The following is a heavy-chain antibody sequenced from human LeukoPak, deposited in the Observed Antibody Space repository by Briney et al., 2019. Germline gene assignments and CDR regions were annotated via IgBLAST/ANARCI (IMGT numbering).Heavy chain of an antibody. CDR2: IYYSGST. V-gene: IGHV4-30-4*08. D-gene: IGHD3-3*01. J-gene: IGHJ3*02. Sequence: SETLSLTCTVSGGSISSGDYYWSWIRQPPGKGLEWIGYIYYSGSTYYNPFLKSRVTISVDTSKNQFSPKLSSVTAADTAVYYCARDSTIFGVARLAFDIWGQGTMVTVSS. CDR3: ARDSTIFGVARLAFDI. CDR1: GGSISSGDYY.